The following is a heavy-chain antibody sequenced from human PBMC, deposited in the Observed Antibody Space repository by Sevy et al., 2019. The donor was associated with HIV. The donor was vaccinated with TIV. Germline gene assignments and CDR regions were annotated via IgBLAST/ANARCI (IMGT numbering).Heavy chain of an antibody. CDR2: IRNKADSYTT. CDR1: GFTFSDHY. D-gene: IGHD6-13*01. Sequence: GGSLRLSCAASGFTFSDHYMEWVRQAPGKGLEWVGRIRNKADSYTTEYAAFVEGRFTISREDHKYSLYLLMNSLKTEDTGVYYCGTDAGIAAAGRVFDYWGQGTLVTVSS. J-gene: IGHJ4*02. V-gene: IGHV3-72*01. CDR3: GTDAGIAAAGRVFDY.